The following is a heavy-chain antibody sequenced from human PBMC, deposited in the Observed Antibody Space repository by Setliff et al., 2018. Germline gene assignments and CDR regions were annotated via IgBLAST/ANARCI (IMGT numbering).Heavy chain of an antibody. Sequence: ASVKVSCKASGYTFTGYYMYWVRQAPGQGLEWMGRLNPRTGGTNLPQRFQGWVTMTRDTSISTAYMELSRLRSEDTAVYYCATKDYDTSGYYRPFGFWGQGTLVTVSS. D-gene: IGHD3-22*01. J-gene: IGHJ4*01. CDR2: LNPRTGGT. CDR1: GYTFTGYY. V-gene: IGHV1-2*04. CDR3: ATKDYDTSGYYRPFGF.